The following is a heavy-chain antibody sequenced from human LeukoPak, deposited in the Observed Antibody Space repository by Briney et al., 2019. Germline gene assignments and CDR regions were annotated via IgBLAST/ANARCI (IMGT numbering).Heavy chain of an antibody. J-gene: IGHJ4*02. Sequence: SETLSLTCTVSGGSISSSSYYWGWIRQPPGKGLEWIGSIYYSGSTYYNPSLKSRVTISVDTSKNQFSLKLSSVTAADTAVYYCARRDMSKAGFDHWGQGTLVTVSS. CDR1: GGSISSSSYY. V-gene: IGHV4-39*01. CDR2: IYYSGST. D-gene: IGHD6-19*01. CDR3: ARRDMSKAGFDH.